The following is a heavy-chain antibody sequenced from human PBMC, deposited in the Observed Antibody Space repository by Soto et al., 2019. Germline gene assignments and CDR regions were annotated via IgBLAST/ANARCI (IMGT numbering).Heavy chain of an antibody. CDR1: GGTFSRYT. Sequence: GASVKVSCKASGGTFSRYTINWVRQAPGQVLEWIGGITPMFGKPNYAQKFQGRVTITADDSTSTGCIELRSLRSDDTAVYYCARDGALYDSSAYYFLSWGQGTLVTVSS. CDR2: ITPMFGKP. J-gene: IGHJ5*02. V-gene: IGHV1-69*13. CDR3: ARDGALYDSSAYYFLS. D-gene: IGHD3-22*01.